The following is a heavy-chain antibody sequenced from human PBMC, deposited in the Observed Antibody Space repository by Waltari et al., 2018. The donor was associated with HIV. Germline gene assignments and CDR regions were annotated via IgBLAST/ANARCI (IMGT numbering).Heavy chain of an antibody. CDR3: ARGRSPYSSGWYASEY. Sequence: QVQLQQWGAGLLKPSETLSLTCAVYGGSFSGYYWSWIRQPPGKGLEWIGEINHSGSTNYKPSRKGRVTISVDTAKNQFSLKLSSVTAADTAVYYCARGRSPYSSGWYASEYWGQGTLVTVSS. D-gene: IGHD6-19*01. J-gene: IGHJ4*02. CDR2: INHSGST. V-gene: IGHV4-34*01. CDR1: GGSFSGYY.